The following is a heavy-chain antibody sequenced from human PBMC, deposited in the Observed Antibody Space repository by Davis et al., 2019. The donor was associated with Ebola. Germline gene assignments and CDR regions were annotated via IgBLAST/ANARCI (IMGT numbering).Heavy chain of an antibody. D-gene: IGHD2-15*01. Sequence: ASVKVSCKTSGYTFTNYGITWVRQAPGQGLEWMGWINPHNGNTNYAQNFQDRVTMTTDTSTSTAYMELRSLRSDDTAVYYCARVEITAYCSGGSCYPDYWGQETLVTVSS. V-gene: IGHV1-18*04. CDR1: GYTFTNYG. J-gene: IGHJ4*02. CDR2: INPHNGNT. CDR3: ARVEITAYCSGGSCYPDY.